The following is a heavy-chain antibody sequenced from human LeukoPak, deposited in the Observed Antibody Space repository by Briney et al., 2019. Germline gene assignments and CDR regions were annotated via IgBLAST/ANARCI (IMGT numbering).Heavy chain of an antibody. Sequence: SQTLSPTCTVSGGSISSGDYYWSWIRQPPGKGLEWIGYIYYSGSTYYNPSLKSRVTISVDTSKNQFSLKLSSVTAADTAVYYCARVGDIVVVPAAIPFDPWGQGTLVTVSS. J-gene: IGHJ5*02. D-gene: IGHD2-2*01. CDR2: IYYSGST. V-gene: IGHV4-30-4*08. CDR1: GGSISSGDYY. CDR3: ARVGDIVVVPAAIPFDP.